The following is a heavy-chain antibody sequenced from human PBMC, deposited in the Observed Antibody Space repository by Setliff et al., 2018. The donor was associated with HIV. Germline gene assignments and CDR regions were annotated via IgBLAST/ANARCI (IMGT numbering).Heavy chain of an antibody. D-gene: IGHD2-21*02. CDR3: ARDVGLCGVDCWPYFYFDL. Sequence: LSLTCAISGGFISNHYWNWIRQPPGKGLEWIGSTHYSGSSYYSPSLKSRVTISLDTSKNQFSLKLSSMTAADTAVYYCARDVGLCGVDCWPYFYFDLWGRGNLVTVSS. V-gene: IGHV4-59*11. CDR2: THYSGSS. J-gene: IGHJ2*01. CDR1: GGFISNHY.